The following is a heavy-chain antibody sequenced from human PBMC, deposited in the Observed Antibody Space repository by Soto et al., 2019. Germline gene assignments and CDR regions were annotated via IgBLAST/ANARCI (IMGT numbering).Heavy chain of an antibody. V-gene: IGHV1-69*13. CDR3: ARGLVVVLAASLKYYYGIDA. CDR1: GGTLSSYA. CDR2: IIPIFGTA. D-gene: IGHD2-15*01. Sequence: SVKVSCKASGGTLSSYAISWVRQAPGQGLEWMGGIIPIFGTANYAQKFQGRVTITADESTSTAYMELSSLRSEDTAVYYCARGLVVVLAASLKYYYGIDARAQRTTV. J-gene: IGHJ6*02.